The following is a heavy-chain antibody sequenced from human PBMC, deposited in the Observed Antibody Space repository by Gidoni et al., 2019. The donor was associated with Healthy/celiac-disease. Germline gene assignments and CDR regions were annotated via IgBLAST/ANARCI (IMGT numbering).Heavy chain of an antibody. CDR2: ISSSSSYI. D-gene: IGHD3-3*01. Sequence: EVQLVESGGGLVKPGGSLRLSCAASGFTFSSYSMNWVRQAPGKRLEWVSSISSSSSYIYYADSVKGRFTISRDNAKNSLYLQMNSLRAEDTAVYYCARDTSPYFDDFWSGPNNYYYYGMDVWGQGTTVTVSS. V-gene: IGHV3-21*01. CDR3: ARDTSPYFDDFWSGPNNYYYYGMDV. J-gene: IGHJ6*02. CDR1: GFTFSSYS.